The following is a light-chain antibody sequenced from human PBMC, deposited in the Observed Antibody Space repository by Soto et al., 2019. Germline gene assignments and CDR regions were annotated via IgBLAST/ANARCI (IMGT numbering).Light chain of an antibody. V-gene: IGKV1-27*01. CDR2: DAS. CDR1: QGISNS. Sequence: DIQMTQSPSSLSASIGYRFTITCRASQGISNSLAWYQQKPGKGPSLLIYDASTLQSGVPSRFSGSGSGTDFTLTINSLQPEDVATYYCQKYKSAPYTFGPGTTVDIK. CDR3: QKYKSAPYT. J-gene: IGKJ3*01.